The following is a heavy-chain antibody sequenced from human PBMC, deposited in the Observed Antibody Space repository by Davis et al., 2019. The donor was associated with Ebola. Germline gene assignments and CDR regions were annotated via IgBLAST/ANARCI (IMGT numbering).Heavy chain of an antibody. Sequence: SETLSLTCTVSGGFFSTYYWSWIRQPPGKGLEWIGYIYYSGSTNYNPSLKSRVTISVDTSKNQFSLKLSSVTAADTAVYYCARGAGVAGNHYFDYWGQGTLVSVSS. CDR3: ARGAGVAGNHYFDY. CDR1: GGFFSTYY. J-gene: IGHJ4*02. V-gene: IGHV4-59*01. D-gene: IGHD6-19*01. CDR2: IYYSGST.